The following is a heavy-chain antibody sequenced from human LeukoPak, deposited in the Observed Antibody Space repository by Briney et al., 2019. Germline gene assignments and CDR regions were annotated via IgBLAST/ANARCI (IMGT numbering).Heavy chain of an antibody. Sequence: GGSLRLSCAASGFTFSSSAMSWVRQVPGKGLEWVSGINWNSDNIGYADSVKGRFTISRDNAKNSLYLQMNSLRAEDTALYYCAKMAGSSQALDYWGQGTLVTVSS. CDR1: GFTFSSSA. D-gene: IGHD1-26*01. J-gene: IGHJ4*02. CDR2: INWNSDNI. V-gene: IGHV3-9*01. CDR3: AKMAGSSQALDY.